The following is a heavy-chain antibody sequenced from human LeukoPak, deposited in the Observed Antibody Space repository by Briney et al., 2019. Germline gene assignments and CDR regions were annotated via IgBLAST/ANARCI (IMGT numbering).Heavy chain of an antibody. CDR1: GFTFSSYS. J-gene: IGHJ4*02. V-gene: IGHV3-48*04. Sequence: GGSLRLSCAASGFTFSSYSMKWVRQAPGKGLEWVSYISSSGSTIYYADSVKGRFTISRDNAKNSLYLQMNSLRAEDTAVYYCAKDGAYDSSGYSWGYFDYWGQGTLVTVSS. CDR2: ISSSGSTI. D-gene: IGHD3-22*01. CDR3: AKDGAYDSSGYSWGYFDY.